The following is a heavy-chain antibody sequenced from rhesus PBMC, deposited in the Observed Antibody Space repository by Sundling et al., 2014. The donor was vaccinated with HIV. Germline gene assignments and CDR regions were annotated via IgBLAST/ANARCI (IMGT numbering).Heavy chain of an antibody. CDR2: IYGSGGRT. J-gene: IGHJ4*01. Sequence: QVQLQESGPGLVKASETLSVTCAVSGGSISSYYWSWIRQAPGKGLEWLGYIYGSGGRTQYNPSLQSRVTLSVDMSKNQFSLRLTSVTAADTAVYYCASAIYHGTSYIDYWGRDSWSPFP. V-gene: IGHV4-169*01. CDR3: ASAIYHGTSYIDY. D-gene: IGHD4-29*01. CDR1: GGSISSYY.